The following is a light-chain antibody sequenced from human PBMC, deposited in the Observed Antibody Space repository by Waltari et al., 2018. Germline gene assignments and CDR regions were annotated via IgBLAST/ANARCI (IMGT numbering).Light chain of an antibody. Sequence: NQMTQSPSTLSASAGDRVIITCRASRSVGNWLAWYQQQPGKAPKLLIHKASALQSGVPSRFGGSGSGTDFTLTITSLHPDDFATYYCQQYSTYPLTFGGGTKVAI. CDR2: KAS. CDR3: QQYSTYPLT. J-gene: IGKJ4*01. V-gene: IGKV1-5*03. CDR1: RSVGNW.